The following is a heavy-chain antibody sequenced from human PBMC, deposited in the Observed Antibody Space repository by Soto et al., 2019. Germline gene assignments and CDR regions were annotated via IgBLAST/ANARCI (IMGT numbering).Heavy chain of an antibody. CDR1: GFTFSSYS. Sequence: EVQLVESGGGLVQPGGSLRLSCAASGFTFSSYSMNWVRQAPGKGLEWVSYISSSSSTIYYADSVKGRFTISRDNAKNSLYLQMNSLRAEDTAVYYCARDRSYYAILTGEYYYYYGMDVWGQGTTVTVSS. CDR2: ISSSSSTI. V-gene: IGHV3-48*01. J-gene: IGHJ6*02. CDR3: ARDRSYYAILTGEYYYYYGMDV. D-gene: IGHD3-9*01.